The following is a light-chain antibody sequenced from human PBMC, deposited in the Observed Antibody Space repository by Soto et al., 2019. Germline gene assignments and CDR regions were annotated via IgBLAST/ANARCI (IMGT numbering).Light chain of an antibody. CDR1: SFNIGFNY. CDR3: AAWDDSLSGGG. J-gene: IGLJ1*01. CDR2: SND. Sequence: QSVLTQPPSASGTPGQTVTISCSGSSFNIGFNYVYWYQQLPGMAPKLLIHSNDERPSGVPDRFSGSKSGTSASLAISGLRSEDEAEYYCAAWDDSLSGGGFGTGTKVTVL. V-gene: IGLV1-47*02.